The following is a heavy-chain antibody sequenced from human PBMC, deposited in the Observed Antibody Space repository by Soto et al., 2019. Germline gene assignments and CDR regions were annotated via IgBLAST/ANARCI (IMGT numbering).Heavy chain of an antibody. J-gene: IGHJ6*02. CDR3: XXXXXTXRGWDV. CDR1: XXTFSSYW. Sequence: EVQLVESGGGLVQPGGSLRLSCADSXXTFSSYWMSWVRQAPVKGLEWVGNIKQDGSEKNYVDSVKGRFTISRDNAKNSLYLQMNSLRAEDTAVXXCXXXXXTXRGWDVWGQGTTVVVSS. D-gene: IGHD3-10*01. CDR2: IKQDGSEK. V-gene: IGHV3-7*01.